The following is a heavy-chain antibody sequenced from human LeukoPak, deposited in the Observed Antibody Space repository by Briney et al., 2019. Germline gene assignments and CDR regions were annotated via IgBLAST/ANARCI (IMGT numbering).Heavy chain of an antibody. Sequence: GGSLRLSCAASGFTFSTTGMTWVRQAPGKGLEWVSTISFRSDTYFPDSLKGRFTVSRDNAKNSVFLQMSSLRAEDTAVYYCARDGSACSRDYWGQGTLVTVSS. CDR2: ISFRSDT. J-gene: IGHJ4*02. CDR1: GFTFSTTG. D-gene: IGHD3-10*01. V-gene: IGHV3-21*01. CDR3: ARDGSACSRDY.